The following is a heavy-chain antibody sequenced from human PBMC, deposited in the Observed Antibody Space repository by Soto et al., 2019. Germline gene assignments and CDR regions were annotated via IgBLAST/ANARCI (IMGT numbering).Heavy chain of an antibody. CDR2: ISNDGKTA. D-gene: IGHD6-13*01. V-gene: IGHV3-74*01. Sequence: TGGSLRLSCSASGFNFRVYWMHWVRQAPGKGLVWVSRISNDGKTATYADSVEGRFTVSRDNANNMVYLQMNSLTAEDTAVYFCTRGGSWFDFWGQGTVVTVSS. CDR3: TRGGSWFDF. J-gene: IGHJ4*02. CDR1: GFNFRVYW.